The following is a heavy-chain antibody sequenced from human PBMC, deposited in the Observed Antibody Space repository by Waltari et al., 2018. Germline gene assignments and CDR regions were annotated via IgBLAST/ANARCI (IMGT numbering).Heavy chain of an antibody. V-gene: IGHV3-7*01. D-gene: IGHD5-12*01. CDR2: IKQDGSEK. Sequence: EVQLVESGGGLVQPGGSLRLSCAASGFTFSSYWMSWVRQAPGKGLEWVANIKQDGSEKYYVDSVKGRCTISRDNAKNSLYLQMNSLRAEDTAVYYCARDFDSGYANDAFDIWGQGTMVTVSS. CDR1: GFTFSSYW. J-gene: IGHJ3*02. CDR3: ARDFDSGYANDAFDI.